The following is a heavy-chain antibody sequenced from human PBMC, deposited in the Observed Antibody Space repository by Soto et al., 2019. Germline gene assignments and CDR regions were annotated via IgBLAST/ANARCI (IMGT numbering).Heavy chain of an antibody. CDR2: IYYSGST. CDR3: ARGFGDILTGYHYYFDY. Sequence: TLSLTCTVSGGSISSGGYYWSWIRQHPGKGLEWIGYIYYSGSTYYNPSLKSRVTISVDTSKNQFSLKLSSVTAADTAVYYCARGFGDILTGYHYYFDYWGQGTLVTVSS. J-gene: IGHJ4*02. CDR1: GGSISSGGYY. D-gene: IGHD3-9*01. V-gene: IGHV4-31*03.